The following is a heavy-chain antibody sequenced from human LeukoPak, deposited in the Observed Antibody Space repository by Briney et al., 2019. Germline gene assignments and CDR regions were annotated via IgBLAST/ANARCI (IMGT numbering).Heavy chain of an antibody. CDR1: GGSISSYY. CDR3: ARGYVVPAATLKIPNWFDP. D-gene: IGHD2-2*01. V-gene: IGHV4-34*01. J-gene: IGHJ5*02. Sequence: SETLSLTCTVSGGSISSYYWSWIRQPPGKGLEWIGEINHSGRTNYNTSLNSRVTISVDTSKNQFSLNLSSVTAADTAVYYCARGYVVPAATLKIPNWFDPWGQGTLVTVSS. CDR2: INHSGRT.